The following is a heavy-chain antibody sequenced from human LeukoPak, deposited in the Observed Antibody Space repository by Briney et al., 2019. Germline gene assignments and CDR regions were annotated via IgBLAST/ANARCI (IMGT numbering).Heavy chain of an antibody. CDR1: GFTFSSYW. D-gene: IGHD7-27*01. CDR3: ARVVWGRWFDP. Sequence: GGSLRLSCAASGFTFSSYWMSWVRQAPGKGLEWVANIKQDGSEKYYVDSVKGRFTISRDNAKDSLYLQMNSPGAEDTAVYHCARVVWGRWFDPWGQGTLVTVSS. J-gene: IGHJ5*02. V-gene: IGHV3-7*01. CDR2: IKQDGSEK.